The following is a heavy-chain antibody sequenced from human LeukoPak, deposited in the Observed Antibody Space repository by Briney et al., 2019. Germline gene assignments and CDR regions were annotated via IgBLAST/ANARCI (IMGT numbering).Heavy chain of an antibody. CDR3: ARDLRRFAAYYFDY. CDR1: GFTFSGYA. J-gene: IGHJ4*02. V-gene: IGHV3-30*03. Sequence: PGGSLRLSCAASGFTFSGYAIHWVRQVPGKGLEWVAAISSDGRDKHHADSVKGRFTISRDNSKNTLYLQTNSLRAEDTAVYYCARDLRRFAAYYFDYWGQGTLVTVSS. D-gene: IGHD5/OR15-5a*01. CDR2: ISSDGRDK.